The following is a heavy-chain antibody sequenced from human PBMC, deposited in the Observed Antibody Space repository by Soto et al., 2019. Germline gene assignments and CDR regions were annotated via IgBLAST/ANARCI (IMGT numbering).Heavy chain of an antibody. CDR1: GYTFTGHY. J-gene: IGHJ4*02. V-gene: IGHV1-2*02. CDR2: IGPESGAT. D-gene: IGHD1-26*01. Sequence: ASVKVSCKTSGYTFTGHYIHWVRQVPQQGPEWMGEIGPESGATRYAQKFRGRVTMTMDTSITTVYMELKNLSPDDTAVYYCGRGRSGQIVVFYGGQGTPVTGSS. CDR3: GRGRSGQIVVFY.